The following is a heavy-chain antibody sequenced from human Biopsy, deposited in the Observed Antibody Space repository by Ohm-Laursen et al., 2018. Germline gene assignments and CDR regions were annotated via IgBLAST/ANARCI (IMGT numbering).Heavy chain of an antibody. J-gene: IGHJ4*02. CDR1: GFTFSRSV. D-gene: IGHD2-8*02. CDR3: TGDSGGLGDY. Sequence: GSLRLSCTASGFTFSRSVMHWVRQAPGKGLMWVSRIHGDERSATYAEPVKGRFTISRDNAKNTLHLQMNSLIAEDTAVYYCTGDSGGLGDYWGQGTLVNVSS. CDR2: IHGDERSA. V-gene: IGHV3-74*03.